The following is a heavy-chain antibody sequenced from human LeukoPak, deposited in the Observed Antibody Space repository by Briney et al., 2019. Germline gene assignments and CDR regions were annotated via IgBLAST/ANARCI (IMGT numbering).Heavy chain of an antibody. CDR3: ARDRYYDSSGLDV. J-gene: IGHJ6*04. CDR2: IKQDGSTT. CDR1: GFTFGSYW. Sequence: PGGSLRLSCAASGFTFGSYWMSWVRQAPGKGLEWVSNIKQDGSTTDYADSVKGRFTISRDNAKNSLYLQMNSLRAEDTAVYYCARDRYYDSSGLDVWGKGTTVTVSS. V-gene: IGHV3-7*01. D-gene: IGHD3-22*01.